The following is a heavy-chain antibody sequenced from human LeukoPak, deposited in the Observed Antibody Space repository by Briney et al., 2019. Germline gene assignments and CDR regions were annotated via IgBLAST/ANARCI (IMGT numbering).Heavy chain of an antibody. D-gene: IGHD1-1*01. V-gene: IGHV4-59*01. Sequence: SETLSLTCSVSDDSITMYYWTWIRQPPGKGLEWIGHVDHTGSTNFNPSLNGRVSISRDTTKNLFSLRLRSVTAADTAVYFCARGRVSSSTWYSTYYYYFYMDVWGKGTTVTVSS. CDR2: VDHTGST. CDR1: DDSITMYY. J-gene: IGHJ6*03. CDR3: ARGRVSSSTWYSTYYYYFYMDV.